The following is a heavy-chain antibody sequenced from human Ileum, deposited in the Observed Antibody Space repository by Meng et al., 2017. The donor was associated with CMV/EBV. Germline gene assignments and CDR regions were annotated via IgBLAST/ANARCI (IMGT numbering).Heavy chain of an antibody. D-gene: IGHD5-12*01. Sequence: ASGFTFRDHYIDWVRQAPGKGLEWVGRSRQRANDYSTDYAASVKGRFTISRDDSENSVYQQMNSLKTEDTAVYYCVRVKIVATILDYWGQGTLVTVSS. CDR3: VRVKIVATILDY. CDR1: GFTFRDHY. J-gene: IGHJ4*02. CDR2: SRQRANDYST. V-gene: IGHV3-72*01.